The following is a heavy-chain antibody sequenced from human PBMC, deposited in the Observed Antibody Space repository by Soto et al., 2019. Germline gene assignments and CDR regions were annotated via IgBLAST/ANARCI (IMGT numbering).Heavy chain of an antibody. Sequence: PGGSLRLSCEASGFTFSLYSMIWVRQAPGKGLEWVASITSSSSYIYYEDSLKGRFTISRDNAKNSLFLQLDSLRAEDTAVYFCVRARSTDSRPDYWGQGTRVTVSS. J-gene: IGHJ4*02. V-gene: IGHV3-21*01. D-gene: IGHD3-22*01. CDR1: GFTFSLYS. CDR2: ITSSSSYI. CDR3: VRARSTDSRPDY.